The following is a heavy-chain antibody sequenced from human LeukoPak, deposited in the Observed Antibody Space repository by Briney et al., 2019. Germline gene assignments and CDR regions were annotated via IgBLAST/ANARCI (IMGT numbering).Heavy chain of an antibody. CDR2: IYYSGST. CDR1: GGSISSYY. J-gene: IGHJ6*02. Sequence: SETLSLTCTVSGGSISSYYWSWIRQPPGKGLEWVGYIYYSGSTNYNPSLKSRVTISVDTSKNQFSLKLSSVTAADTAVYYCARDHPPDYYDSSGYYGMDVWGQGTTVTVSS. CDR3: ARDHPPDYYDSSGYYGMDV. D-gene: IGHD3-22*01. V-gene: IGHV4-59*01.